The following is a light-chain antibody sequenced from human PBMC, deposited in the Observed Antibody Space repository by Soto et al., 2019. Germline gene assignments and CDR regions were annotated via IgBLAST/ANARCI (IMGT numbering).Light chain of an antibody. V-gene: IGKV1-5*03. CDR1: QSINSW. J-gene: IGKJ1*01. CDR2: KAS. Sequence: DIQMTQSPSTLSASVGDRVTITCRASQSINSWLAWYQQKPGKATKLLIYKASSLESGVPSRFSGSRSGTEFTLTISSLQPDDFATYYCQQYNNYPRTFGQGTKVEIK. CDR3: QQYNNYPRT.